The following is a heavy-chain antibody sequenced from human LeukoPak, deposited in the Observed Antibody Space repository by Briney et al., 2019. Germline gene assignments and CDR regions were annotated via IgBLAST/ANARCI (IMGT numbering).Heavy chain of an antibody. Sequence: PSETLSLTCAVYGGSFSAYYWSWIRQPPGKGLEWIGVINHSGSTNYNPSLKSRVTISVDTSKNQYSLKLSSVTAADTAVYYCARGVTYYCDNSGYVPYYFAYWGQGALVTVSS. CDR2: INHSGST. D-gene: IGHD3-22*01. CDR1: GGSFSAYY. V-gene: IGHV4-34*01. CDR3: ARGVTYYCDNSGYVPYYFAY. J-gene: IGHJ4*02.